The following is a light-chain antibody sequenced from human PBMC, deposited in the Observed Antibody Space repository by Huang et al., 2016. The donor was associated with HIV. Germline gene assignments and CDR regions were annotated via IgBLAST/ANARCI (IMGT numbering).Light chain of an antibody. Sequence: DIQMTQSPSTLSAFVGDRVTITCRANQNINDYLAWYQQKPGKAPKLLIYKASALESWVSSRFSGSGSGTKFTLTINSLQPDDFATYYCQQYNNYRTFGQGTKVEIK. V-gene: IGKV1-5*03. CDR1: QNINDY. CDR3: QQYNNYRT. CDR2: KAS. J-gene: IGKJ1*01.